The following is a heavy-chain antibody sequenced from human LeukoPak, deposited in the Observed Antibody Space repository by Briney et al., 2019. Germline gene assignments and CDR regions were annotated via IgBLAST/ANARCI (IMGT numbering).Heavy chain of an antibody. D-gene: IGHD2-2*01. CDR3: ARDTPVPTIIPGV. Sequence: GGSKRLSCVGSGFRLIDYNMNWVRQSPGKGLEWLGCIGAISTMLHYADSVKGRFTISRDDAKNSLYLQMNSLRHDDTAVYYCARDTPVPTIIPGVWGQGTLVAVSS. J-gene: IGHJ4*02. V-gene: IGHV3-48*02. CDR1: GFRLIDYN. CDR2: IGAISTML.